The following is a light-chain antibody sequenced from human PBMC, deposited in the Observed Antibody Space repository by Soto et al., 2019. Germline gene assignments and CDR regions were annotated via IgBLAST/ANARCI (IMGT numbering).Light chain of an antibody. J-gene: IGKJ1*01. V-gene: IGKV1-6*01. CDR3: LQDYNYPWT. CDR1: QGIRND. Sequence: GERVTITCRASQGIRNDLGWYQQKPGKAPKLLIYAASRLQSGVPSRFSGSGSGTDFTLTISSLQPEDFATYYCLQDYNYPWTFGQGTKVEIK. CDR2: AAS.